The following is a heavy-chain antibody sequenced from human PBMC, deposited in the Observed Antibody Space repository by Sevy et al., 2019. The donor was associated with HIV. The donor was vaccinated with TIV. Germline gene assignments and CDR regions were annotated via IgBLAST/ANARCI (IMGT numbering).Heavy chain of an antibody. CDR3: AAGLGKSGFDS. CDR2: IKSKSDGGTR. CDR1: GLTVSNAW. J-gene: IGHJ5*01. V-gene: IGHV3-15*01. D-gene: IGHD3-9*01. Sequence: GGSLRLSCAASGLTVSNAWMNWVRQAPGKGLEWVGRIKSKSDGGTRDLAAPVKGRVSISRDASRNTVSLEISSLKNEDTGMYYCAAGLGKSGFDSWGQGTLVTVSS.